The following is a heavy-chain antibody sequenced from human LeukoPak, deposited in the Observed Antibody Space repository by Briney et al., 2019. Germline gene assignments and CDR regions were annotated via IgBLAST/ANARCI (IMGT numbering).Heavy chain of an antibody. CDR3: ARDPKATGATPYYFDY. D-gene: IGHD1-26*01. CDR2: INTDGSST. Sequence: PGGSLRLSCAASGFTFSSYWMHWVRQAPGKGLVWVSRINTDGSSTNYADSVKGRFTISRDNAKNTLYLQMNNLRAEDTAVYYCARDPKATGATPYYFDYWGQGTLVTVSS. CDR1: GFTFSSYW. V-gene: IGHV3-74*01. J-gene: IGHJ4*02.